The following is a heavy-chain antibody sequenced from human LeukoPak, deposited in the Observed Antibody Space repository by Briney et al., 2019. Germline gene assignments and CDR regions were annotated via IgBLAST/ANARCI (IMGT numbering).Heavy chain of an antibody. D-gene: IGHD1-20*01. J-gene: IGHJ4*02. V-gene: IGHV3-21*01. CDR3: ARNEYGYNWNYFDY. Sequence: GGSLRLSCAASGFTFSSYSMNWVRQAPGKGLEWVSSISSSSSYIYYADSVKGRFTISRDNAKNSLYLQMNSLRAEDTAVYYCARNEYGYNWNYFDYWGQGTLVTVSS. CDR2: ISSSSSYI. CDR1: GFTFSSYS.